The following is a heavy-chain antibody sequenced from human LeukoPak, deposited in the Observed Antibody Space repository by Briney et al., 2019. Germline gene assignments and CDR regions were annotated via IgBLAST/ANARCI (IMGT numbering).Heavy chain of an antibody. CDR3: ARDSAFVTHQVNYYYMDV. V-gene: IGHV4-39*07. Sequence: SETLSLTCTVSGGSISSSSYYWGWIRQPPWKGLEWIGSIYYSGSTYYNPSLKSRVTISVDTSKNQFSLKLSSVTAADTAVYYCARDSAFVTHQVNYYYMDVWGKGTTVTVSS. J-gene: IGHJ6*03. CDR1: GGSISSSSYY. CDR2: IYYSGST. D-gene: IGHD3-16*01.